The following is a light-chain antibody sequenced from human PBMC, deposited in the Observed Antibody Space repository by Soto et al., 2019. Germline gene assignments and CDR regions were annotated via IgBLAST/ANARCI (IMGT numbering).Light chain of an antibody. Sequence: EIVMTQSPATLSVSPGERATLSCRASQSVSSNFAWYQQKPGQAPRLLIYGASTRATGIPAKYSGSGSGTEFTLTVSSLQSEDFAVYYCQQYNTWPPLPFGGGTKVEIK. J-gene: IGKJ4*02. V-gene: IGKV3-15*01. CDR3: QQYNTWPPLP. CDR2: GAS. CDR1: QSVSSN.